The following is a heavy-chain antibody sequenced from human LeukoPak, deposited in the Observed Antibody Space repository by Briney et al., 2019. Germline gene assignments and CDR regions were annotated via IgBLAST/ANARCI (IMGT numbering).Heavy chain of an antibody. D-gene: IGHD2-8*01. J-gene: IGHJ5*01. CDR1: GFSLSSFQ. V-gene: IGHV3-48*03. Sequence: PGGSLRLSCAASGFSLSSFQMNWVRQAPGKGLEWISYTSDSGTTEYYADSVKGRFTISRDNAKNSLYLQMNSLTGEDTALYYCARDGTTNRYNWFDSWGQGTLVTVSS. CDR2: TSDSGTTE. CDR3: ARDGTTNRYNWFDS.